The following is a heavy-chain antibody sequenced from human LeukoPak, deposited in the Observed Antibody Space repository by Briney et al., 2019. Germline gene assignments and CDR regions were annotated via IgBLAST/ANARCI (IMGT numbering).Heavy chain of an antibody. J-gene: IGHJ4*02. CDR2: ISSSGSTI. D-gene: IGHD3-22*01. CDR1: GFTFSDYY. Sequence: GGSLRLSCAASGFTFSDYYMSWIRQAPGKGLEWVSYISSSGSTIYYADSVKGRFTISRDNAKNSLYLQMNSLRAEDTAVYYCAREGSYYYDSSGFGLGFLEYYFDYWGQGTLVTVSS. CDR3: AREGSYYYDSSGFGLGFLEYYFDY. V-gene: IGHV3-11*04.